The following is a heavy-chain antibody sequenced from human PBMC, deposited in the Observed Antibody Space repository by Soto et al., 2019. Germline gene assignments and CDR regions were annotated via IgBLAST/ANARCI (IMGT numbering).Heavy chain of an antibody. D-gene: IGHD3-10*01. CDR1: GYTFTSYY. J-gene: IGHJ5*02. Sequence: QVQLVQSGAEVERPGASVKVSCKASGYTFTSYYMHWVRHAPGQGLEWMGIINPSGGSTSYAQKFQGRVTMTRDTSTSTVYMELSSLRSEDTAVYYCARAAVGSGSYYLWFDPWGQGTLVTFSS. CDR3: ARAAVGSGSYYLWFDP. V-gene: IGHV1-46*03. CDR2: INPSGGST.